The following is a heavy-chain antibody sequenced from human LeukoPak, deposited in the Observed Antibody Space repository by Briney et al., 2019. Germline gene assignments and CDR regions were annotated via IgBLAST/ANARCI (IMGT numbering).Heavy chain of an antibody. J-gene: IGHJ4*02. V-gene: IGHV3-30*04. D-gene: IGHD1-26*01. CDR2: TSSDGGIK. Sequence: PGRSLRLSCAASRFTFGSYSMHWVRQAPGKGLEWVAVTSSDGGIKYYADSVKGRLTISRDNSKNTLYLQMNSLRAEDTAVYYCARARGGYFFDYWGQGTLVAVSS. CDR3: ARARGGYFFDY. CDR1: RFTFGSYS.